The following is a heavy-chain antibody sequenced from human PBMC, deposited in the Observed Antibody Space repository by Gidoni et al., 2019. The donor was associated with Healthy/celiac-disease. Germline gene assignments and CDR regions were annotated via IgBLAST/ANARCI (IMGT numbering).Heavy chain of an antibody. CDR3: ARGERHTYYYDSSGYFGFDY. V-gene: IGHV3-7*01. D-gene: IGHD3-22*01. CDR2: IKQDGSEK. CDR1: W. J-gene: IGHJ4*02. Sequence: WMSWVRQAPGKGLEWVANIKQDGSEKYYVDSVKGRFTISRDNAKNSLYLQMNSLRAEDTAVYYCARGERHTYYYDSSGYFGFDYWGQGTLVTVSS.